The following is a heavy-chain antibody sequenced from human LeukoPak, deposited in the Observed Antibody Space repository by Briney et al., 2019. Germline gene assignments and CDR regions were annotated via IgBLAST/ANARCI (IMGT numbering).Heavy chain of an antibody. CDR2: IYYSGST. D-gene: IGHD4-11*01. CDR3: AGYSNRYYYYGMDV. V-gene: IGHV4-59*01. J-gene: IGHJ6*02. Sequence: SSETLSLTCTVSGGSISSYYWSWNRQPPGKGLEWIGYIYYSGSTNYNPSLKSRVTISVDTSKNQFSLKLSSVTAADTAVYYCAGYSNRYYYYGMDVWGQGTTVTVSS. CDR1: GGSISSYY.